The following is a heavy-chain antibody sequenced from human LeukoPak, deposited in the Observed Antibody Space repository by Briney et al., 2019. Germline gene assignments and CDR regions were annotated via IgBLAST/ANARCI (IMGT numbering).Heavy chain of an antibody. CDR3: GRFGYASAVDP. V-gene: IGHV3-7*01. D-gene: IGHD2-15*01. CDR1: GFAFSSYW. Sequence: GGSLRLSCGASGFAFSSYWMTWLRQAPGKGLEFVANIEPAGSATYYADSVKGRFIISRDNTKNLLYLQMNSLTAEDSAVYHSGRFGYASAVDPWGQGALVTVSS. J-gene: IGHJ5*02. CDR2: IEPAGSAT.